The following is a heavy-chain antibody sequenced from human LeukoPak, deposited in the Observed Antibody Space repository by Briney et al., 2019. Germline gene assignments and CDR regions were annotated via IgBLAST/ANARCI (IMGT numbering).Heavy chain of an antibody. CDR3: AREAANNAFDI. J-gene: IGHJ3*02. V-gene: IGHV4-31*11. CDR1: GGSFSGYY. CDR2: IYYSGST. D-gene: IGHD2-15*01. Sequence: SETLSLTCAVYGGSFSGYYWSWIRQHPGKGLEWIGYIYYSGSTYYNPSLKSRVTISVDTSKNQFSLKLSSVTAADTAVYYCAREAANNAFDIWGQGTMVTVSS.